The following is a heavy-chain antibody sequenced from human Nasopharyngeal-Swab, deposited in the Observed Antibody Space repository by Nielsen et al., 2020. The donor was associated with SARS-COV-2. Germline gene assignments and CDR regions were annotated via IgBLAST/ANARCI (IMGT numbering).Heavy chain of an antibody. J-gene: IGHJ4*02. Sequence: SDTLSLTCAVSGGSISSSNWWSWVRQPPGKGLEWIGEIYHSGSTNYNPSLKSRVTISVDKSKNQFSLKLSSVTAADTAVYYCARRKDGDYSFALDYWGQGTLVTVSS. V-gene: IGHV4-4*02. CDR1: GGSISSSNW. D-gene: IGHD4-17*01. CDR2: IYHSGST. CDR3: ARRKDGDYSFALDY.